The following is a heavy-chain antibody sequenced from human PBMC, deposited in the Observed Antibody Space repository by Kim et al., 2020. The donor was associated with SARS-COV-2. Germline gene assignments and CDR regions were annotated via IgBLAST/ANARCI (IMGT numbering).Heavy chain of an antibody. D-gene: IGHD2-21*02. CDR1: GFAFSSYW. V-gene: IGHV3-74*01. Sequence: GGSLRLSCAASGFAFSSYWMHWVRQAPGKGLVWVSRISSDGSSKHFADSVKGRFTISRDNAKNTLYLQVDSLGAEDTAVYYCTRGGCFSAYYYPMDAWG. CDR3: TRGGCFSAYYYPMDA. CDR2: ISSDGSSK. J-gene: IGHJ6*02.